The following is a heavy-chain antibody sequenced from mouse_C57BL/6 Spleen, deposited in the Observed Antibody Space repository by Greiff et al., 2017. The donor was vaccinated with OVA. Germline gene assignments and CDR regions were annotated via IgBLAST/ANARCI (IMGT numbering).Heavy chain of an antibody. J-gene: IGHJ1*03. Sequence: VQLQQSGAELVRPGASVTLSCKASGYTFTDYEMHWVKQTPVHGLEWIGAIDPETGGTAYNQKFKGKAILTADKSSSTAYMELRSLTSEDSAVYYCTRRIHYYGSSDGYFDVWGTGTTVTVSS. D-gene: IGHD1-1*01. CDR3: TRRIHYYGSSDGYFDV. CDR2: IDPETGGT. CDR1: GYTFTDYE. V-gene: IGHV1-15*01.